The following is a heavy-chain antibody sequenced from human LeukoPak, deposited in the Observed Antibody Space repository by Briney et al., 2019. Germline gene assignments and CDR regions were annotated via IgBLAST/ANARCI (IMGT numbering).Heavy chain of an antibody. CDR2: ISHSGDKT. V-gene: IGHV3-23*01. J-gene: IGHJ4*02. CDR3: AKIKYPLPPYYFDY. D-gene: IGHD2-2*02. CDR1: GFTFSSYG. Sequence: PGGSLTLSCAASGFTFSSYGMSWVRQVPGKGLEWVSEISHSGDKTNYADSVRGRFTISRDNSKNTLYLQMNSLRAEDTAIYYCAKIKYPLPPYYFDYWGQGTLVTVSS.